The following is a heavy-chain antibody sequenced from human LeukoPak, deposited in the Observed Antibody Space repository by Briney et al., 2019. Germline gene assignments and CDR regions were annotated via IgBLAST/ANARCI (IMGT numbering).Heavy chain of an antibody. Sequence: PSETLSLTCTVSGGSVGSNNYYWSWIRQPPGKGLEWIGYIYYSGSTNYNPSLKSRVTISVGTSKNQFSLKLSSVTAADTAVYYCAREKKGVNWFDPWGQGTLVTVSS. J-gene: IGHJ5*02. CDR3: AREKKGVNWFDP. CDR2: IYYSGST. V-gene: IGHV4-61*01. D-gene: IGHD3-16*01. CDR1: GGSVGSNNYY.